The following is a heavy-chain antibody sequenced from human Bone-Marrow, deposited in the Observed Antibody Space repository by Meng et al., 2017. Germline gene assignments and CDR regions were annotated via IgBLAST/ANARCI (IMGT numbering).Heavy chain of an antibody. Sequence: ASVKVSCKASGYTFTSYYMHWVRRAPGQGLEWMGIINPSGGSTSYAQKFQGRVTMTRDTSTSTVYMELSSLRSEDTAVYYCAREHLMKRDGYNFDYWGQGTLVTVSS. D-gene: IGHD5-24*01. CDR3: AREHLMKRDGYNFDY. V-gene: IGHV1-46*01. J-gene: IGHJ4*02. CDR2: INPSGGST. CDR1: GYTFTSYY.